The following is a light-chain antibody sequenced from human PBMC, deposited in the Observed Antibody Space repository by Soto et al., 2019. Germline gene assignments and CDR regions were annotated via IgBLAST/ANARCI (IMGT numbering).Light chain of an antibody. Sequence: DIKMTQSPATLSASVGDRVTITYRASQNIYTWLAWYQQKPGKAPKLLIYEASSLETGVPSRFSGSGSGTEFTLTISSLQPDDFATYYCQQYNTFWTFGQGTKVDIK. CDR3: QQYNTFWT. CDR2: EAS. J-gene: IGKJ1*01. CDR1: QNIYTW. V-gene: IGKV1-5*03.